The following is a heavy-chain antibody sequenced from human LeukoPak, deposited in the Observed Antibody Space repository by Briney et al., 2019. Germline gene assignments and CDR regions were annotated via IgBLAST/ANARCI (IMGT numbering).Heavy chain of an antibody. CDR3: ARHANSGSGYYDY. D-gene: IGHD3-10*01. V-gene: IGHV4-59*08. CDR1: GGSISNYY. Sequence: SETLSLTCTVSGGSISNYYWSWMRQPPGKGLEWIGYIYYSGSTNYNPSLKSRVTMSVYTSKNHFSLRLSSVTAADTAVYYCARHANSGSGYYDYWGQGVLVTAPS. CDR2: IYYSGST. J-gene: IGHJ4*02.